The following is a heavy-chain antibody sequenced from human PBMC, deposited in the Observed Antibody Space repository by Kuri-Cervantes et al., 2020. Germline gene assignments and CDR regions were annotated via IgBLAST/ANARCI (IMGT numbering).Heavy chain of an antibody. J-gene: IGHJ6*02. V-gene: IGHV3-33*08. D-gene: IGHD2-8*01. Sequence: GGSLRLSCAASGFTFSSCSMNWVRQAPGEGLEWVAVIWYDGSNKYYADSVKGRFTISRDNSKNTLYLQMNSLRAEDTAVYYCARDGPNGRYYYYYYGMDVWGQGTTVTVSS. CDR3: ARDGPNGRYYYYYYGMDV. CDR1: GFTFSSCS. CDR2: IWYDGSNK.